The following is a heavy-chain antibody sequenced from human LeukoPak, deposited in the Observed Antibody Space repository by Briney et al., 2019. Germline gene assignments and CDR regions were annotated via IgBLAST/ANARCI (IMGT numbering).Heavy chain of an antibody. Sequence: TGGSLRLSRAASGFTFSSHWRSWVRQAPGKGLEWVANIKEDGSEKYYVDSVKGRFTISRDNAKKSLDLQVNNLRAEDTAVYYCARDSSAALDMWGQGTMVTVSS. CDR2: IKEDGSEK. V-gene: IGHV3-7*05. D-gene: IGHD3-22*01. J-gene: IGHJ3*02. CDR3: ARDSSAALDM. CDR1: GFTFSSHW.